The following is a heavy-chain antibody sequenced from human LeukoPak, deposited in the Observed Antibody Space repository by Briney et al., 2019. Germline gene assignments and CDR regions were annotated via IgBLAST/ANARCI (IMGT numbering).Heavy chain of an antibody. CDR1: GFTFSSYS. CDR3: ARDRNSSSWYWFDP. CDR2: ISYDGSNK. Sequence: TGGSLRLSCAASGFTFSSYSMNWVRQAPGKGLEWVAVISYDGSNKYYADSVKGRFTIPRDNSKNTLYLQMNSLRAEDTAVYYCARDRNSSSWYWFDPWGQGTLVTVSS. V-gene: IGHV3-30*03. J-gene: IGHJ5*02. D-gene: IGHD6-13*01.